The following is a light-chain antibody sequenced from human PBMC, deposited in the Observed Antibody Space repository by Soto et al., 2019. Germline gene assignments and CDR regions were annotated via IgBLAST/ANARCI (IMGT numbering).Light chain of an antibody. V-gene: IGKV3D-15*01. J-gene: IGKJ4*01. CDR1: QSVGRN. Sequence: ETVMTQSPATLSASPGDEATLSCRASQSVGRNVAWYRQKVGQGPRLLIYTASTRATGIPGRFSGSGAGTEFTLTISGLQSDDCATYYCLQNNEWPLTLGGGTKVEIK. CDR2: TAS. CDR3: LQNNEWPLT.